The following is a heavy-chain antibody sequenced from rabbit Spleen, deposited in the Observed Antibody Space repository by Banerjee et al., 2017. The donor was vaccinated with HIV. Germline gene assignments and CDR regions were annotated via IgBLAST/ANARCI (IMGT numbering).Heavy chain of an antibody. CDR3: VRDQAGDADYGPYYLNL. CDR1: GFDFSNYG. CDR2: IDPVFAYT. Sequence: QEQLVESGGGLVQPGGSLKLSCKGSGFDFSNYGMSWVRQAPGKGLEWIGYIDPVFAYTYYASWVNGRFSISRENTQNTVFLQMTSLTAADTATYFCVRDQAGDADYGPYYLNLWGPGTLVTVS. J-gene: IGHJ4*01. V-gene: IGHV1S47*01. D-gene: IGHD2-1*01.